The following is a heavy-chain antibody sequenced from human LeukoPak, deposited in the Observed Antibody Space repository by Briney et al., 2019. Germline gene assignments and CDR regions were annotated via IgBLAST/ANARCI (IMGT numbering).Heavy chain of an antibody. CDR1: GFTFRSYS. J-gene: IGHJ3*02. D-gene: IGHD1/OR15-1a*01. Sequence: GGSLRLSCAASGFTFRSYSINWVRQAPGKGLEWVSYISSSSSTIYYADSVKGRFTISRDNAKNSLYLQMNGLRDEDTAVYYCAIFQQIDAFDIWGQGTMVTVSS. CDR2: ISSSSSTI. CDR3: AIFQQIDAFDI. V-gene: IGHV3-48*02.